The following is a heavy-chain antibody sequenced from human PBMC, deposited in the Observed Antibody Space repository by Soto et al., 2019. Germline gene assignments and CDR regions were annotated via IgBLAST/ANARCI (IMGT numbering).Heavy chain of an antibody. CDR1: GFTFSSYA. D-gene: IGHD3-3*01. Sequence: GGSLRLSCAASGFTFSSYAMSWVRQAPGKGLEWVSAISGSGGSTYYADSVKGRFTISRDNSKNTLYLQMNSLRAEDTAVYYCAKARRGRRKRFLEWLLDYYGMDVWGQGTTVTVSS. V-gene: IGHV3-23*01. CDR2: ISGSGGST. CDR3: AKARRGRRKRFLEWLLDYYGMDV. J-gene: IGHJ6*02.